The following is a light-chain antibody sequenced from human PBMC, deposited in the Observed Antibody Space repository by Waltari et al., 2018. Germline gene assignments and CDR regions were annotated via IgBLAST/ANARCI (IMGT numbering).Light chain of an antibody. CDR2: DVS. J-gene: IGLJ1*01. CDR1: RSDIGLYDY. Sequence: SALTQPASMSGSPGQSITISCTGTRSDIGLYDYVSWYQQHPGKAPKLIISDVSQRPSGVTARFSGSKSGYTASLTISGLQTEDEADYYCSADTATDTYVFGSGTTVTVL. CDR3: SADTATDTYV. V-gene: IGLV2-14*03.